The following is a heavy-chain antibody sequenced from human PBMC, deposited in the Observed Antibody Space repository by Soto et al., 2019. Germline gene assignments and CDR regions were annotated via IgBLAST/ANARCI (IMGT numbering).Heavy chain of an antibody. CDR1: GGSLSGYY. CDR3: ARGQERGVATH. Sequence: QVQLQQWGAGLLKPSETLSLNCAVTGGSLSGYYWSWISQPPGKGLEWIGEVKDGGHTNYSPSLRGRVTISSDTSNSPSSLRLSTVTAADTGVYYCARGQERGVATHWDQGSLVTVSS. V-gene: IGHV4-34*01. D-gene: IGHD5-12*01. CDR2: VKDGGHT. J-gene: IGHJ4*02.